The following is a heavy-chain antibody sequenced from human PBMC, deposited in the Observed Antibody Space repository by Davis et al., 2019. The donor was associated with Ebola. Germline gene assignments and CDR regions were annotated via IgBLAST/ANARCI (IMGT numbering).Heavy chain of an antibody. CDR3: AASAGTVGKFDY. V-gene: IGHV4-34*01. D-gene: IGHD1-14*01. CDR2: INHSGST. Sequence: SETLSLTCAVYGASFSGYYWSWIRQPPGKGLEWIGEINHSGSTNYNPSLKSRVTISVDTSRNQFSLKLSSVTAADTAVYYCAASAGTVGKFDYWGQGTLVTVSS. CDR1: GASFSGYY. J-gene: IGHJ4*01.